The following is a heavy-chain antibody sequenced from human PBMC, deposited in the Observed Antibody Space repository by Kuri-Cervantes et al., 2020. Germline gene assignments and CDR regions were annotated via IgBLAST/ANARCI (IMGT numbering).Heavy chain of an antibody. J-gene: IGHJ6*02. CDR3: AKEPAYIYSRYYDFWSGLQRLYYGMDV. CDR2: MSGSGDST. V-gene: IGHV3-23*01. D-gene: IGHD3-3*01. Sequence: GGSLRLSCAASGFTFSAYAMNWVRQSPGKGLEWVSAMSGSGDSTYYADSVKGRFTISRDNSKNTLYLQMNSLRAEDTAVYYCAKEPAYIYSRYYDFWSGLQRLYYGMDVWGQGTTVTVSS. CDR1: GFTFSAYA.